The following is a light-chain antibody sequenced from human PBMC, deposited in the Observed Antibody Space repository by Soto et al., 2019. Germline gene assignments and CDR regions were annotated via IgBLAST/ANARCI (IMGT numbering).Light chain of an antibody. Sequence: QSALTQPASVSGSPGQSITISCTGTSSDVGGYDYVSWYQQLPGKAPKLLIYDVNNRPSGVSHRFSGSKSGNTASLTISGLQAEDEADYYCSSYTGRTTFVFGTGTTVTVL. CDR3: SSYTGRTTFV. V-gene: IGLV2-14*01. CDR2: DVN. CDR1: SSDVGGYDY. J-gene: IGLJ1*01.